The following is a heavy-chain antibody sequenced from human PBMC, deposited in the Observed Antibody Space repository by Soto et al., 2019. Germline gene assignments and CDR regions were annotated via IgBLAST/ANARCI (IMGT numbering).Heavy chain of an antibody. CDR2: IHHSGDT. Sequence: QVQLQESGPGLVEPSETLSLTCAVSGGSMSFYSWSWIRQPPGKGLEWIGYIHHSGDTDYNPSLKSRVTISVDRPQNQLSLKLTSVTTADTAVYYCARAHCSNGIWYAFDIWGPGTKVTVSS. V-gene: IGHV4-59*01. D-gene: IGHD2-8*01. J-gene: IGHJ3*02. CDR1: GGSMSFYS. CDR3: ARAHCSNGIWYAFDI.